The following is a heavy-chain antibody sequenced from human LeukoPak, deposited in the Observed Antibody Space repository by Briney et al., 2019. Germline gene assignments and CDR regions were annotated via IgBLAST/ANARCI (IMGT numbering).Heavy chain of an antibody. D-gene: IGHD6-19*01. CDR1: GFTFSSYA. J-gene: IGHJ4*02. V-gene: IGHV3-23*01. CDR3: AKEPPYSSGWFGSIDY. CDR2: ISGSGGST. Sequence: PGGSLRLSCAASGFTFSSYAMSRTRQAPGKGLEWVSAISGSGGSTNYADSVKGRFTISRDNSKNTLYLQMNSLRAEDTAVYYCAKEPPYSSGWFGSIDYWGQGTLVTVSS.